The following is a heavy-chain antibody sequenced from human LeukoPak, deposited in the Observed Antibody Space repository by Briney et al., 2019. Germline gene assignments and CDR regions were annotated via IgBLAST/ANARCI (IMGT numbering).Heavy chain of an antibody. CDR2: IYYSGST. CDR1: GGSFRSSSYY. D-gene: IGHD2-2*01. Sequence: SETLSLTCTVSGGSFRSSSYYWGWIRQTPGKGLEWIGCIYYSGSTNYNPSLKSRVTISVDTSKNQFSLKLSSVTAADTAVYYCARRGARCSSTSYYQSRAPSNWFDPWGQGTLVTVSS. V-gene: IGHV4-39*07. J-gene: IGHJ5*02. CDR3: ARRGARCSSTSYYQSRAPSNWFDP.